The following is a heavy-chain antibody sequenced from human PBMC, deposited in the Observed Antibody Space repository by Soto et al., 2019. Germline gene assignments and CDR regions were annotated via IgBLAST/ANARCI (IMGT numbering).Heavy chain of an antibody. J-gene: IGHJ3*02. Sequence: SETLSLTGAVSGGSISSGGYSWSWIRQPPGKGLEWIGYIYHSGSTYYNPSLKSRVTISVDRSKNQFSLKLSSVTAADTAVYYCVRGGYSGYDIGWVVAAAGHGAFDIWGQGTMVTVSS. V-gene: IGHV4-30-2*01. CDR3: VRGGYSGYDIGWVVAAAGHGAFDI. CDR2: IYHSGST. CDR1: GGSISSGGYS. D-gene: IGHD5-12*01.